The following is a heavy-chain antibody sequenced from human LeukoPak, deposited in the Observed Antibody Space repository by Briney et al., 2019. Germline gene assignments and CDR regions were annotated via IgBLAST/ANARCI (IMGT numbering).Heavy chain of an antibody. CDR1: GYTFTGYY. V-gene: IGHV1-2*02. CDR2: INPNSGGT. Sequence: ASVKVSCKASGYTFTGYYMHWVRQAPGQGLEWMGWINPNSGGTNYAQKFQGRVTMTRDTSKNQFSLKLSSVTAADTAVYYCARAIWFGEGHDYWGQGTLVTVSS. J-gene: IGHJ4*02. D-gene: IGHD3-10*01. CDR3: ARAIWFGEGHDY.